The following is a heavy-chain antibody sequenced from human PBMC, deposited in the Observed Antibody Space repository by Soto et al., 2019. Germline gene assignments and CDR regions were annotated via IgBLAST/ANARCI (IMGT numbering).Heavy chain of an antibody. J-gene: IGHJ4*01. CDR3: ARLSKLLPYGDYVSGDY. D-gene: IGHD4-17*01. Sequence: GASMQVSWKASGYTFYSYGFSGVRQAPGQGLEWMGWISAYNGNTNYAQKLQGRVTMTTDTSTSTAYMELRSLRSDDTAVYYCARLSKLLPYGDYVSGDYWG. CDR1: GYTFYSYG. V-gene: IGHV1-18*01. CDR2: ISAYNGNT.